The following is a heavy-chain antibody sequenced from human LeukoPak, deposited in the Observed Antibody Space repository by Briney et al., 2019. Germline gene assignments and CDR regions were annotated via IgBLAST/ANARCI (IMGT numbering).Heavy chain of an antibody. Sequence: GESLKISCKGSGYSFTSYWIGWVRQMPGKGLEWMGIIYPGHSDTRYSPSFQGQVTISADKSISTAYLQWSSLKASDTAMYYCARLNLKANYYDSSGYFDYWGQGTLVTVSS. CDR1: GYSFTSYW. V-gene: IGHV5-51*01. CDR3: ARLNLKANYYDSSGYFDY. J-gene: IGHJ4*02. CDR2: IYPGHSDT. D-gene: IGHD3-22*01.